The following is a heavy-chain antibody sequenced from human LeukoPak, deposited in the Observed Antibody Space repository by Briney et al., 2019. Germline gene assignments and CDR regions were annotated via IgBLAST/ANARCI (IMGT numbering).Heavy chain of an antibody. Sequence: ASVKVSCKASGYTFTGYYIHWVRHAPGQGLECVGWINPNSGGTNYAQKFQGRVTMTRDTSISTAYMELSRLRSNDTAVYYCARGGSGSYFSWLDPWGQGTLVTVSS. D-gene: IGHD3-10*01. CDR3: ARGGSGSYFSWLDP. V-gene: IGHV1-2*02. J-gene: IGHJ5*02. CDR1: GYTFTGYY. CDR2: INPNSGGT.